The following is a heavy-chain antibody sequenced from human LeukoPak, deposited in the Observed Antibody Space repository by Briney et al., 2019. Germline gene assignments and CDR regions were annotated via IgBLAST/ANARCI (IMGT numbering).Heavy chain of an antibody. J-gene: IGHJ6*03. D-gene: IGHD3-10*01. V-gene: IGHV4-39*07. CDR3: ARDRAGTTMVRGVTAYYYYYYYMDV. CDR1: GGSISSSSYY. Sequence: SETLSLTCTVSGGSISSSSYYWGWLRQPPGKGLEWIGSIYYSGSTYYNSSLKSRATISENTSKTQYSLTRSSVTAAYTAGYFCARDRAGTTMVRGVTAYYYYYYYMDVWGKGTTVTISS. CDR2: IYYSGST.